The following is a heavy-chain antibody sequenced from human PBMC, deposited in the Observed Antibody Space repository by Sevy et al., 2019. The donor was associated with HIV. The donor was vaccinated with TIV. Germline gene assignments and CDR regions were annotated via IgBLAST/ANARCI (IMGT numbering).Heavy chain of an antibody. J-gene: IGHJ5*02. V-gene: IGHV4-61*02. CDR2: IYSSGST. CDR1: GVSINSGTYY. Sequence: SETLSLTCTVSGVSINSGTYYWTWIRQPAGKGLEWIGRIYSSGSTNYNPSLKSRVTISVDTSKNQFSLKLSSVTAADTAVYYCARHNKHYDFWSDLNWFDPWGQGTLVTVSS. D-gene: IGHD3-3*01. CDR3: ARHNKHYDFWSDLNWFDP.